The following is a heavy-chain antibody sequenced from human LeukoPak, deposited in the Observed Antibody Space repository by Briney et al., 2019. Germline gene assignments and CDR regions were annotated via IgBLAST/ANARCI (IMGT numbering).Heavy chain of an antibody. D-gene: IGHD5-18*01. J-gene: IGHJ4*02. Sequence: PGRSLRLSCAASGVTFSSYGMHCVRQAPGKGLDWVAFTSYDGTKNYYADSVKGRFTISRDNSKNTLFLQMNSLRPEDTAVYYCARLGEDSYGYQTDFDYWGPGTLVTVSS. CDR3: ARLGEDSYGYQTDFDY. CDR1: GVTFSSYG. CDR2: TSYDGTKN. V-gene: IGHV3-30*03.